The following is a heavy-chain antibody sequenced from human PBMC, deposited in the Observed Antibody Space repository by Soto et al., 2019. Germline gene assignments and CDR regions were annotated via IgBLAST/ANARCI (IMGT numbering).Heavy chain of an antibody. CDR2: IYHSGST. V-gene: IGHV4-38-2*01. CDR1: GYSIISGYY. Sequence: PSETLSLTCAFSGYSIISGYYWGWIRQPPGKGLEWIGSIYHSGSTYYNPSLKSRVTISVDTSKNQFSLKLSSVTAADTAVYYCARVVVVVVAATSLSGWFDPWGQGTLVTVSS. J-gene: IGHJ5*02. D-gene: IGHD2-15*01. CDR3: ARVVVVVVAATSLSGWFDP.